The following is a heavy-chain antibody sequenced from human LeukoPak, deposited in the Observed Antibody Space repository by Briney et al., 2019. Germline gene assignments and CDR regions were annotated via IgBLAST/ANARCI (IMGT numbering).Heavy chain of an antibody. CDR1: GYTFTGYY. D-gene: IGHD6-13*01. CDR3: ARGEYSSSWPFDY. V-gene: IGHV1-2*02. Sequence: ASVKVSCKASGYTFTGYYMHWVRQAPGQGLEWMGWINPNSGGTNYAQKFQGRVTMTRDTSISTAYMELSSLRSEDTAVYYCARGEYSSSWPFDYWGQGTLVTVSS. CDR2: INPNSGGT. J-gene: IGHJ4*02.